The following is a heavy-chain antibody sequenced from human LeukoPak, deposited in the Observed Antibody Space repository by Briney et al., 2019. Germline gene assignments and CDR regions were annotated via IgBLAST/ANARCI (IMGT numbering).Heavy chain of an antibody. CDR3: ARDIFRRDPDVLLWFGESEDAFDI. CDR2: INAGGST. Sequence: SSETLSLTCTVSGGSISIYYWSWIRQSADKGLEWIGRINAGGSTIYKPSLESRITTSVDTSKNQFSLRLSSVTAADTAVYYCARDIFRRDPDVLLWFGESEDAFDIWGQGTMVTVSS. V-gene: IGHV4-4*07. CDR1: GGSISIYY. D-gene: IGHD3-10*01. J-gene: IGHJ3*02.